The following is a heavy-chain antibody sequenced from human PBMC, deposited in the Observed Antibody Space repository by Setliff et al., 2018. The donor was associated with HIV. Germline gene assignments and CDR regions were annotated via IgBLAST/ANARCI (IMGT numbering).Heavy chain of an antibody. CDR3: ARGWLAPWGGPPPVRPRAFDF. V-gene: IGHV4-34*01. CDR2: INHSGRT. CDR1: GGSFSDFY. D-gene: IGHD3-10*01. J-gene: IGHJ3*01. Sequence: SETLSLTCAVYGGSFSDFYWSWIRQSPGKGLEWIGDINHSGRTNNNPSLKSRVTISVDTSKNQFSLKVNSVTAADTAVYYCARGWLAPWGGPPPVRPRAFDFWGQGTLVTVSS.